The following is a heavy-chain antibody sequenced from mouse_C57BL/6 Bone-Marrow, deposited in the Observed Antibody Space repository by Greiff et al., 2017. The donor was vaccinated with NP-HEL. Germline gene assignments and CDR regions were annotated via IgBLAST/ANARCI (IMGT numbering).Heavy chain of an antibody. D-gene: IGHD1-1*01. CDR3: ARNYYYGSSYRYFDV. V-gene: IGHV1-19*01. CDR1: GYTFTDYY. CDR2: INPYNGGT. J-gene: IGHJ1*03. Sequence: EVQLQQSGPVLVKPGASVKMSCKASGYTFTDYYMNWVKQSHGKSLEWIGVINPYNGGTSYNQKFKGKATLTVDKSSSTAYMELNSLTSEDSAVYYCARNYYYGSSYRYFDVWGTGTTVTVSS.